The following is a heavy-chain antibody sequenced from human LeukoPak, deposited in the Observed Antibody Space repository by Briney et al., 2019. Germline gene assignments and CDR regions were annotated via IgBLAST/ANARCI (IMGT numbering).Heavy chain of an antibody. CDR2: IYYSGST. CDR3: ASLTVTTLKPYYFDY. D-gene: IGHD4-17*01. CDR1: GGSISSYY. Sequence: SETLSLTCTVSGGSISSYYWSWIRQPPGKGLEWIGYIYYSGSTNYNPSLKSRVTISVDTSKNQFSLKLSSVTAADTAVYYCASLTVTTLKPYYFDYWGQGTLVTVSS. V-gene: IGHV4-59*08. J-gene: IGHJ4*02.